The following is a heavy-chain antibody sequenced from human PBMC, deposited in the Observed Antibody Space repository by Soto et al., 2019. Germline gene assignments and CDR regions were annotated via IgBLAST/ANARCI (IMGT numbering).Heavy chain of an antibody. CDR1: GFTFGASA. CDR3: ANSLGELYYGWGSFPPYFFDY. J-gene: IGHJ4*02. Sequence: GGSLRLSCAASGFTFGASALQWVRQAPGKGLEWVSVISGSGDSTYYADSVKGRFTISRDNSEKNTLYLQMNRLRAEDTAVYYCANSLGELYYGWGSFPPYFFDYGGQGALVTVS. D-gene: IGHD3-10*01. V-gene: IGHV3-23*01. CDR2: ISGSGDST.